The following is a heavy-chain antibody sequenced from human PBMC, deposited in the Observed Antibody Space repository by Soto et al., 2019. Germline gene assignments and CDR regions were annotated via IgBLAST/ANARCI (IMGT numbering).Heavy chain of an antibody. D-gene: IGHD4-17*01. J-gene: IGHJ5*02. CDR3: ARGIKYGAYSRWFDP. CDR1: GYTFTSYD. CDR2: MNPNSGNT. Sequence: ASVKVSCQASGYTFTSYDINWVRQATGQGLEYLGWMNPNSGNTAYVQKFQGRVTMTWDTSITTAYMELSSLRSEDTAVYLCARGIKYGAYSRWFDPWGQGTLVTVS. V-gene: IGHV1-8*01.